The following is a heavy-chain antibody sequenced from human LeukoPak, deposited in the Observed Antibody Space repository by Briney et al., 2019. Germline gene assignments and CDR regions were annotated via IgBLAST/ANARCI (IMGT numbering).Heavy chain of an antibody. D-gene: IGHD3-22*01. V-gene: IGHV1-2*02. CDR3: ARASDSSGYSFIDY. Sequence: ASVKVSCKASGHTFTGYYMHWVRQAPGQGLEWMGWINPNSGGTNYAQKFQGRVTMTRDTSISTAYMELSRLRSDDTAVYYCARASDSSGYSFIDYWGQGTLVTVSS. CDR1: GHTFTGYY. J-gene: IGHJ4*02. CDR2: INPNSGGT.